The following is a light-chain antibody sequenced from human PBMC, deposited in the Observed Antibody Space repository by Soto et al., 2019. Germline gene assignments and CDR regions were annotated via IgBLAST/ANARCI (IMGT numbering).Light chain of an antibody. V-gene: IGKV1-39*01. CDR1: QNISTY. Sequence: DIQMTQSPSSLSASVGDRVTITCRASQNISTYLNWYQQRPGKAPKFLIYAPSSLQYGVPSRFSGRESGTDFTLTISSLKPEDSATYYCPQSYSDPLSFGQGTKLEIK. J-gene: IGKJ2*01. CDR3: PQSYSDPLS. CDR2: APS.